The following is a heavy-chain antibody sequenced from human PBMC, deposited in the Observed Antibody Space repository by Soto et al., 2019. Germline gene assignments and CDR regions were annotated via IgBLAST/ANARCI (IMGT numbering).Heavy chain of an antibody. CDR2: ISGSGGST. V-gene: IGHV3-23*01. J-gene: IGHJ6*02. D-gene: IGHD6-6*01. CDR3: AKETEYSSSSFYYHYYGLDV. CDR1: GFTFSSYA. Sequence: LRLSCTASGFTFSSYAMSWVRQAPGKGLEWVSAISGSGGSTYYADSVKGRFTISRDSSKNTLYLQMNSLRAEDTAVYYCAKETEYSSSSFYYHYYGLDVWGQGTTVTVSS.